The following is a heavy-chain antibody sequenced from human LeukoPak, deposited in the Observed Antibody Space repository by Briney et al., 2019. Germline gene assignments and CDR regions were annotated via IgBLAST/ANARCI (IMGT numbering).Heavy chain of an antibody. D-gene: IGHD6-6*01. J-gene: IGHJ4*02. CDR1: GFTFNTNA. CDR3: TKGLKELTLIAAAGADY. CDR2: SSYTGST. Sequence: GGSLRLSCAASGFTFNTNAMAWVRQAPGKGLEWVSVSSYTGSTYYADSVKGRFTISRDNSKNTLYLQMNSLRAEDTAVYYCTKGLKELTLIAAAGADYWGQGTLVTVSS. V-gene: IGHV3-23*01.